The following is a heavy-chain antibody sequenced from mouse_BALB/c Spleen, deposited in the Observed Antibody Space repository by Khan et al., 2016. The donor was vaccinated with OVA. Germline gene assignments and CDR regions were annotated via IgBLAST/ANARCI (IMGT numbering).Heavy chain of an antibody. Sequence: QVQLQQPGPELVKPGASVKMSCKASGYTFTDYVMNWVKQRNGQGLEWIGQIYPGSDSTYYNEKFKGKATLTADRYSSTAYMQLSNLTSEDSAVYVCARAGWDVFAYWGQGTLVTVSA. D-gene: IGHD4-1*01. V-gene: IGHV1-77*01. CDR2: IYPGSDST. CDR1: GYTFTDYV. CDR3: ARAGWDVFAY. J-gene: IGHJ3*01.